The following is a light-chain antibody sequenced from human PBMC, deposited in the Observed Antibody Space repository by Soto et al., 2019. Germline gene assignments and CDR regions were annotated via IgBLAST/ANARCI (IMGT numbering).Light chain of an antibody. V-gene: IGKV3-20*01. CDR2: GAS. J-gene: IGKJ1*01. CDR3: QQYDNSPWT. CDR1: QSVSSSY. Sequence: ETVLTQSPGTLSLSPGERATLSCRASQSVSSSYLAWYQQKPGQAPRLLLYGASSRATGVPDRFSGSGSGTDFTLTTSRLEPEDFAVYYCQQYDNSPWTFGQGTKVEIK.